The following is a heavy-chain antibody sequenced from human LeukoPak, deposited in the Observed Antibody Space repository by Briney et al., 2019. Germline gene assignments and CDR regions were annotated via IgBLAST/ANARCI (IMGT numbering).Heavy chain of an antibody. Sequence: GGSLRLSCAASGFTFSSYWMSWVRQAPGKGVEWVANIKQDGSEKYYVDSVKGRFTISRDNAKNSLYLQMNSLRAEDTAVYYCASDIVVVPAAISYYYMDVWGKGTTVTVSS. CDR1: GFTFSSYW. J-gene: IGHJ6*03. CDR2: IKQDGSEK. D-gene: IGHD2-2*01. CDR3: ASDIVVVPAAISYYYMDV. V-gene: IGHV3-7*01.